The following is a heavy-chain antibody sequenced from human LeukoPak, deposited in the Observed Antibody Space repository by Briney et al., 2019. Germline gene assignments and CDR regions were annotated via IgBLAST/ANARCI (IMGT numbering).Heavy chain of an antibody. D-gene: IGHD5-24*01. V-gene: IGHV3-7*01. CDR1: GFTFNNYW. CDR3: AKSGYNRFDY. CDR2: IRYDGSER. J-gene: IGHJ4*02. Sequence: PGGSLRLSCEASGFTFNNYWMSWVRQAPGKGLEWVANIRYDGSERYYVDSVKGRFTISRDNSKNSLYLQMNSLTAEDTAVYYCAKSGYNRFDYWGQGTLVTVSS.